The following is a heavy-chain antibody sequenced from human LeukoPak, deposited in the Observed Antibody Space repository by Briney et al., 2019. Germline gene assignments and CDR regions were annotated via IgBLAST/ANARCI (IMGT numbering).Heavy chain of an antibody. D-gene: IGHD6-13*01. CDR2: ISNGGNSGYTI. CDR1: GFTFSAYY. V-gene: IGHV3-11*01. J-gene: IGHJ4*02. CDR3: AKDRGIAAAGNDY. Sequence: GGSLGLSSAASGFTFSAYYMSWIRQAPGKGLEWVSYISNGGNSGYTIYYADSVKGRFTISRDNAKNSLYLQMNSLRAEDTALYYCAKDRGIAAAGNDYWGQGTLVTVSS.